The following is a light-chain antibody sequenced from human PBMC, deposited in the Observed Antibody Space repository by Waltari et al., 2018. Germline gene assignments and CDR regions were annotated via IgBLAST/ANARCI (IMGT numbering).Light chain of an antibody. CDR2: GAS. J-gene: IGKJ1*01. CDR3: QQYNNWSWT. V-gene: IGKV3-15*01. CDR1: QSVSSN. Sequence: EIVMTQSTATLSVSPGERATLSCRASQSVSSNLAWYQQKPGQAPRLLIYGASTRATGIPARFSGSGSGTEFTLTINSLQSEDFAVYYCQQYNNWSWTFGQGTKVEIK.